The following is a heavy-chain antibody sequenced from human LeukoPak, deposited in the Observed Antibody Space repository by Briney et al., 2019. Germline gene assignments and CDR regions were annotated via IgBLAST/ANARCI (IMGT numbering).Heavy chain of an antibody. CDR2: LYYSGST. Sequence: SETLSLTRTVSGGSISSSSYYWSWIRQPPGKGLEWIGYLYYSGSTNYSPSLKSRVTISIDTSKNQFSLKLSSVTAADTAVYYCASASGYSYGPPHYYFDYWGQGTLVTVSS. D-gene: IGHD5-18*01. J-gene: IGHJ4*02. V-gene: IGHV4-61*01. CDR1: GGSISSSSYY. CDR3: ASASGYSYGPPHYYFDY.